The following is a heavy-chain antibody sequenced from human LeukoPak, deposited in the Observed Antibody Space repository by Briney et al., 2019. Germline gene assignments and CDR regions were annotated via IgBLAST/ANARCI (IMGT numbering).Heavy chain of an antibody. J-gene: IGHJ4*02. D-gene: IGHD1-26*01. CDR1: GFTFSSYS. CDR3: ASKGVYSGRSFDY. V-gene: IGHV3-21*01. CDR2: ISSSSSYI. Sequence: GGSLRLSCAASGFTFSSYSMNWVRQAPGKGLEWVSSISSSSSYIYYADSVKGRFTISRDNAKNSLYLQMNSLRAEGTAVYYCASKGVYSGRSFDYWGQGTLVTVSS.